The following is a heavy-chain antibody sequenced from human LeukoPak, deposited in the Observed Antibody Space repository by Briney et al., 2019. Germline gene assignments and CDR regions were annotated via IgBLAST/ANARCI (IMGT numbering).Heavy chain of an antibody. Sequence: PSETLSLTCTVSGGSISSYYWSWIRQPPGKGLEWIGYIYYSGSTNYNPSLKSRVTISVDTSKNQFSLKLSSVTAADTAVYYCARVECGGSCYHCRGAFDLWGQGTKVTVSS. CDR1: GGSISSYY. V-gene: IGHV4-59*01. CDR2: IYYSGST. J-gene: IGHJ3*01. D-gene: IGHD2-15*01. CDR3: ARVECGGSCYHCRGAFDL.